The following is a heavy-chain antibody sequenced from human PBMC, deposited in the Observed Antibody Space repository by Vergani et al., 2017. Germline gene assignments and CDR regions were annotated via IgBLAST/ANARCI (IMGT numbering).Heavy chain of an antibody. D-gene: IGHD3-9*01. V-gene: IGHV3-7*01. CDR3: ARYKEKYYDICSDY. Sequence: EVQLVESGGGLVQPGGSLRLSCAASGFTFSSYWMSWVRQAPGKGLEWVANIKQDGSEKYYVDSVKGRFTISRDNAKNSLYLQMNSLRAEDTAVYYCARYKEKYYDICSDYWGQGTLVTVSS. CDR2: IKQDGSEK. CDR1: GFTFSSYW. J-gene: IGHJ4*02.